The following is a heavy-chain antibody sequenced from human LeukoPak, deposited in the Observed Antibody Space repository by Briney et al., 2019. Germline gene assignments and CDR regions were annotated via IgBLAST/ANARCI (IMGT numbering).Heavy chain of an antibody. CDR2: INSDGSST. CDR1: GFTFSNYW. CDR3: AKGGATVIDY. V-gene: IGHV3-74*01. J-gene: IGHJ4*02. D-gene: IGHD4-17*01. Sequence: GGSLRLSCAASGFTFSNYWMHWVRQAPGKGLVWVSRINSDGSSTTSADSVKGRFTISRDNAKNTLYLQMNSLRAEDTAVYYCAKGGATVIDYWGQGTLVTVSS.